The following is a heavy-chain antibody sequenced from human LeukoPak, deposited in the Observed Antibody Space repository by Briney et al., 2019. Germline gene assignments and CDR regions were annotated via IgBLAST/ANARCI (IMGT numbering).Heavy chain of an antibody. Sequence: GGSLRLSCAASGFTFSNLAMGWVRQAPGKGLEXXSXXSDSGGTTYYADSVKGRFTISRDNSRNTLYLQMNSLRVEDTAVYYCARGVAPYYYYGMDVWGQGTTVTVSS. CDR2: XSDSGGTT. J-gene: IGHJ6*02. CDR3: ARGVAPYYYYGMDV. V-gene: IGHV3-23*01. CDR1: GFTFSNLA.